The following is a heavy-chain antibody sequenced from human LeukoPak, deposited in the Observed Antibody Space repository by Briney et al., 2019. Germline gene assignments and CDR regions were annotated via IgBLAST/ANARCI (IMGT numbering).Heavy chain of an antibody. CDR1: GFTFSSYG. Sequence: GGSLRLSCAASGFTFSSYGMHWVRQTPGKGLEWVSSISSSSSYIYYADSVKGRFTISRDNAKNSLYLQMNSLRAEDTAVYYCVREVENTSGWYSHFDHWGQGTLVTVSS. CDR3: VREVENTSGWYSHFDH. CDR2: ISSSSSYI. J-gene: IGHJ4*02. V-gene: IGHV3-21*01. D-gene: IGHD6-19*01.